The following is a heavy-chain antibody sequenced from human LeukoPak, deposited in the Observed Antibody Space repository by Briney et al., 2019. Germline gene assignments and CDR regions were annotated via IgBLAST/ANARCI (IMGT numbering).Heavy chain of an antibody. J-gene: IGHJ4*02. Sequence: PGGSLRLSCAASGFTFSSYTMNWVRQAPGKGLEWVSSISRSSSYIYYADSVKGRFTISRDNTMNSLDLQMNSLRAEDTAVYYCAREGTAMVSFDYWGQGTLVTVSS. CDR1: GFTFSSYT. V-gene: IGHV3-21*01. D-gene: IGHD5-18*01. CDR3: AREGTAMVSFDY. CDR2: ISRSSSYI.